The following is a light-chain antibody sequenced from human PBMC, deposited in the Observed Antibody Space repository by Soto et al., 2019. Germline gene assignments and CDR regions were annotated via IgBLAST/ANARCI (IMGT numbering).Light chain of an antibody. V-gene: IGLV2-8*01. CDR2: DVS. J-gene: IGLJ1*01. CDR3: SSYTSSSTLYV. Sequence: QSALTQSPSASGSPGQSVTISCTGTSSDIGGYDSVSWYQQHPGKAPKVMIYDVSKRPSGVPDRFSGSKSGNTASLTVSALQAEDEADYYCSSYTSSSTLYVFETGTKLTVL. CDR1: SSDIGGYDS.